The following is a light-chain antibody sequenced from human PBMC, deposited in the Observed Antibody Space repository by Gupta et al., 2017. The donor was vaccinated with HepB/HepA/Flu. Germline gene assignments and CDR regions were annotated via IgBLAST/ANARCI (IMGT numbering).Light chain of an antibody. CDR1: QSVTKNY. V-gene: IGKV3-20*01. J-gene: IGKJ4*02. CDR2: DAS. CDR3: QQHAHSPRT. Sequence: IVLTPSPGTLSLSPGERATLSCRASQSVTKNYLAWYLQKPGQAPRLLIYDASRGPTGIPERFSASGSGTDFTLTISSLEPDDFAVYYCQQHAHSPRTFGEGTKVEIK.